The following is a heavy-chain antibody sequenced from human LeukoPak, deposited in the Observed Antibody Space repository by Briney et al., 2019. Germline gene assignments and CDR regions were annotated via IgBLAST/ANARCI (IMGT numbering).Heavy chain of an antibody. Sequence: ASVKVSCKASGYNFPTYGINWVRQATGQGLEWMGWMNPNSGNTGYAQKFQGRVTMTRNTSISTAYMELSSLRSEDTAVYYCARGSLFDYGERYFDLWGRGTLVTVSS. V-gene: IGHV1-8*01. CDR3: ARGSLFDYGERYFDL. CDR1: GYNFPTYG. J-gene: IGHJ2*01. CDR2: MNPNSGNT. D-gene: IGHD4-17*01.